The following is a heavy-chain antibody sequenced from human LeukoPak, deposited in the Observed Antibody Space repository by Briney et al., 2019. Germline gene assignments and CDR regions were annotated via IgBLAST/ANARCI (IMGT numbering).Heavy chain of an antibody. J-gene: IGHJ6*03. CDR3: ARYPGIAVAGLYYYYYMDV. D-gene: IGHD6-19*01. CDR1: GYTFTGYY. CDR2: INPNSGGT. Sequence: ASVKVSCKASGYTFTGYYMHWVRQAPGQGLEWMGWINPNSGGTNYAQKFQGRVTMTRDTSISTAYMELSRLRSDDTAVYYCARYPGIAVAGLYYYYYMDVWGKGTTVTVSS. V-gene: IGHV1-2*02.